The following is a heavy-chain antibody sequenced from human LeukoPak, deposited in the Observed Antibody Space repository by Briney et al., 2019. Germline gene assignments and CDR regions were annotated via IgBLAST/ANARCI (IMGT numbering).Heavy chain of an antibody. CDR1: GGSFSGYY. CDR2: INHSGST. CDR3: ARLRRGFGELLFDY. D-gene: IGHD3-10*01. Sequence: KPSETLSLTCAVYGGSFSGYYWSWIRQPPGKGLEWIGEINHSGSTNYNPSLKSRVTISVDTSKNQFSLKLSSVTAADTAVYYCARLRRGFGELLFDYWGQGTLVTVSS. V-gene: IGHV4-34*01. J-gene: IGHJ4*02.